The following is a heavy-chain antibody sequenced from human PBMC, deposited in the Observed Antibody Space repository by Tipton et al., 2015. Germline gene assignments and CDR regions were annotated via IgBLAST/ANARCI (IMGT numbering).Heavy chain of an antibody. V-gene: IGHV1-69*17. CDR3: ARDERWLQGSHHYAMDV. Sequence: QLVQSGPEVKKPGSSVKVSCKALDTLVHYGVAWVRQVPGQGLEWMGVLIPVSYMSTYLPKFLDRLTIWADQSAETVYLELSSLKSEDTAVYFCARDERWLQGSHHYAMDVWGQGTTVTVS. CDR1: DTLVHYG. J-gene: IGHJ6*02. CDR2: LIPVSYMS. D-gene: IGHD5-24*01.